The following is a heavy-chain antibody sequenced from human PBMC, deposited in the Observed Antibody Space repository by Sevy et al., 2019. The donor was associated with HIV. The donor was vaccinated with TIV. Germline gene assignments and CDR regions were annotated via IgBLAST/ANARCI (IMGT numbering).Heavy chain of an antibody. D-gene: IGHD6-6*01. CDR3: AREGEYSSSPHAFDI. V-gene: IGHV1-69*10. J-gene: IGHJ3*02. Sequence: ASVKVSCKASGGTFSSYAISWVRQAPGQGLEWMGGIIPILGIANYAQKFQGRVTITADKSTSTAYMELSSLRSEDTAMYYCAREGEYSSSPHAFDIWGQGTMVTVSS. CDR2: IIPILGIA. CDR1: GGTFSSYA.